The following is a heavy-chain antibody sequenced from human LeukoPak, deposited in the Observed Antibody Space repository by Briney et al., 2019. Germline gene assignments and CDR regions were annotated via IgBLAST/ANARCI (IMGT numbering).Heavy chain of an antibody. J-gene: IGHJ4*02. D-gene: IGHD6-19*01. CDR2: INPYSGGT. V-gene: IGHV1-2*02. CDR3: ATLRRSGWYIGD. CDR1: GYTFSDYY. Sequence: EASVKVSCKASGYTFSDYYMHWVRQAPGQGLEWMGWINPYSGGTNYAEKFQGRVTMTRDMSITTAYMELSSLRSDDTAMYYCATLRRSGWYIGDWGQGTLVTVSS.